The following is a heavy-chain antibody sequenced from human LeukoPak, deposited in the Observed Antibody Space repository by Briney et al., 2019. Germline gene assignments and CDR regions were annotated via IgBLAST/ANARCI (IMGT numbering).Heavy chain of an antibody. CDR3: ARYYDFWSGYPNMDV. V-gene: IGHV3-48*01. CDR2: ISSSSSTI. D-gene: IGHD3-3*01. CDR1: GFTFSSYS. J-gene: IGHJ6*03. Sequence: PGGSLRLSCAASGFTFSSYSMNWVRQAPGKGLEWVSYISSSSSTIYYADSEKGRFTISRDNAKNSLYLQMNSLRAEDTAVYYCARYYDFWSGYPNMDVWGKGTTVTVSS.